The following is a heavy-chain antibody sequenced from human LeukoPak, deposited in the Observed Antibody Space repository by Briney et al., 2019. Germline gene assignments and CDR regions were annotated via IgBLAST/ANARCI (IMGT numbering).Heavy chain of an antibody. J-gene: IGHJ5*02. CDR1: GYTFTSYD. D-gene: IGHD6-13*01. V-gene: IGHV1-8*01. CDR3: ARGIAAAGSIWFDP. Sequence: ASVKVSCKASGYTFTSYDINWVRQATGQGLEWMGWVNPNSGNTGYAQKFQGRVTMTRNTSISTAYMELSSLRSEDTAVYYCARGIAAAGSIWFDPWGQGTLVTVSS. CDR2: VNPNSGNT.